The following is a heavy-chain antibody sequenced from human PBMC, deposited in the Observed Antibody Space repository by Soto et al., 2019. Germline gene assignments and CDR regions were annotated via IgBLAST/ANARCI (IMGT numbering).Heavy chain of an antibody. D-gene: IGHD4-17*01. CDR2: ISGSGGST. CDR1: GFTFSSYA. V-gene: IGHV3-23*01. Sequence: GGSLRLSCAASGFTFSSYAMSWVRQAPGKGLEWVSAISGSGGSTYYADSVKGRFTISRDNSKNTLYLQMNSLRAEDTAVYYCAKDVTTVTDYYYSGMDVWGQGTTVTVSS. J-gene: IGHJ6*02. CDR3: AKDVTTVTDYYYSGMDV.